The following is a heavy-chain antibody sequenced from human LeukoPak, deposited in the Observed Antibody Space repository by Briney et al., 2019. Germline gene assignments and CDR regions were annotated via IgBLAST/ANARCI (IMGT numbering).Heavy chain of an antibody. CDR3: ARLPHCSSTSCYRAWYFDL. V-gene: IGHV3-21*01. D-gene: IGHD2-2*01. J-gene: IGHJ2*01. CDR1: GFTFSSYS. CDR2: ISSSSSYI. Sequence: KSGGSLRLSCAASGFTFSSYSMNWVRQAPGKGLEWVSSISSSSSYIYYADSVKGRFTISRDNAKNSLYLQMNSLRAEDTAVYYCARLPHCSSTSCYRAWYFDLWGRGTLVTVSS.